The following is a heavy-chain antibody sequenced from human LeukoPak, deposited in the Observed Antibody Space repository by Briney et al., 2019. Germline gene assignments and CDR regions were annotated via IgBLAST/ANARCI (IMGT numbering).Heavy chain of an antibody. V-gene: IGHV3-23*01. CDR3: AKGYYGSGNYYFDY. CDR2: ISGSGGST. J-gene: IGHJ4*02. CDR1: GFTFSSYA. D-gene: IGHD3-10*01. Sequence: GGSLRLSCAASGFTFSSYAVTWVRQAPGKGLEWVSGISGSGGSTYYADSVKGRFTISRDNPKNTLYLQMNSLRAEDTAVYYCAKGYYGSGNYYFDYWGQGTLVTVSS.